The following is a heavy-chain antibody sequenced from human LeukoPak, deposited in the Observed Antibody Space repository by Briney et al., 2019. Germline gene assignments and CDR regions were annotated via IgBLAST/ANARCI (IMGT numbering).Heavy chain of an antibody. D-gene: IGHD4-17*01. CDR3: ARIRTVTTPVPFDY. CDR1: GGSISSGDYY. Sequence: SETLSLTCTVSGGSISSGDYYWSWIRQPPGKGLEWIGEINHSGSTNYNPSLKSRVTISVDTSKNQFSLKLSSVTAADTAVYYCARIRTVTTPVPFDYWGQGTLVTVSS. V-gene: IGHV4-39*07. CDR2: INHSGST. J-gene: IGHJ4*02.